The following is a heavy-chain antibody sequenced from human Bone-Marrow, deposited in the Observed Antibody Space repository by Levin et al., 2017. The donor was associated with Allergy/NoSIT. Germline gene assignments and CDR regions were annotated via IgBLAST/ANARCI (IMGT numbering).Heavy chain of an antibody. Sequence: GSLRLSCAVSGGSISSSRWWSWVRQPPGKGLEWIGEIYHSGNTNYNPSLKSRVTISVDKSRNQFSLQLNSVTAADTAVYYCGSVGISAATGAYYFAMDVWGQGTTVTVSS. D-gene: IGHD1-7*01. CDR3: GSVGISAATGAYYFAMDV. CDR1: GGSISSSRW. V-gene: IGHV4-4*02. CDR2: IYHSGNT. J-gene: IGHJ6*02.